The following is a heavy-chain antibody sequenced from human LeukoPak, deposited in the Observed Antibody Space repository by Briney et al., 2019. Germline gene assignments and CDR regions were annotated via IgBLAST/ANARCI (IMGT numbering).Heavy chain of an antibody. CDR2: ISSSGSTI. Sequence: GSLRLSCAASGSTFSSYEMNWVRQAPGKGLEWVSYISSSGSTIYYADSVKGRFTISRDNAKNSLYLQMNSLRAEDTAVYYCARVIAVALSDYWGQGTLVTVSS. D-gene: IGHD6-19*01. V-gene: IGHV3-48*03. J-gene: IGHJ4*02. CDR3: ARVIAVALSDY. CDR1: GSTFSSYE.